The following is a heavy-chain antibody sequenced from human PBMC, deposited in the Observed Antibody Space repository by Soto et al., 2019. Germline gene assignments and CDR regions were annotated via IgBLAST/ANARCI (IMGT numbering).Heavy chain of an antibody. D-gene: IGHD2-15*01. CDR1: GGSISSYY. V-gene: IGHV4-59*01. CDR2: IYYSGST. Sequence: PSETLSLTCTVSGGSISSYYWSWIRQPPGKGLEWIGYIYYSGSTNYNPSLKSRVTISVDTSKNQFSLKLSSVTAADTAVYYCARVTAGYCSGGSCYPTYYYYYGMDVWGQGTTVTVSS. CDR3: ARVTAGYCSGGSCYPTYYYYYGMDV. J-gene: IGHJ6*02.